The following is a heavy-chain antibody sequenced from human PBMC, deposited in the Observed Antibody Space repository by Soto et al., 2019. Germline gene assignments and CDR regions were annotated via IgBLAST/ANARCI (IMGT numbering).Heavy chain of an antibody. D-gene: IGHD3-10*01. J-gene: IGHJ4*02. CDR1: GGPFSDYA. V-gene: IGHV1-69*01. CDR3: ARDLDYYGSGNYYNRIDY. Sequence: QVQLVQSGAEVKKPGSSVTVSCKVSGGPFSDYAVSWVRQAPGQGREWMGGIIPMFGTANYAQKFQGRVTITADESTTTAYMELSSLRSEDTAVYYCARDLDYYGSGNYYNRIDYWGQGTLVTVSS. CDR2: IIPMFGTA.